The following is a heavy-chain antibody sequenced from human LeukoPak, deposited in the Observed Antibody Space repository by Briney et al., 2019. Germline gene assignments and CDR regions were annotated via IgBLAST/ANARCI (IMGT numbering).Heavy chain of an antibody. CDR1: GFTFSSYA. D-gene: IGHD3-22*01. V-gene: IGHV3-23*01. CDR2: ISPSSGT. Sequence: GGSLRLSCAASGFTFSSYAMHWVRQAPGKGLEWVSAISPSSGTFYADSVKGRFTISRDNSKNTLYLQMNSLRAEDTAVYYCARPQSSSGYYWPFDDWGQGTLVTVSS. J-gene: IGHJ4*02. CDR3: ARPQSSSGYYWPFDD.